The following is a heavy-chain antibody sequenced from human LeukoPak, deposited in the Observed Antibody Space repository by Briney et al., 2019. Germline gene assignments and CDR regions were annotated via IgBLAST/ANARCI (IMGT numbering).Heavy chain of an antibody. V-gene: IGHV4-34*01. J-gene: IGHJ4*02. CDR3: ARGSSSYFDY. CDR2: IYHSGST. Sequence: SETLSLTCAVSGGSLSGYYWTWIRQPPGKGLEWIGEIYHSGSTNYNPSLKSRVTISVDKSKNQFSLKLSSVTAADAAVYYCARGSSSYFDYWGQGTLVTVSS. CDR1: GGSLSGYY. D-gene: IGHD6-6*01.